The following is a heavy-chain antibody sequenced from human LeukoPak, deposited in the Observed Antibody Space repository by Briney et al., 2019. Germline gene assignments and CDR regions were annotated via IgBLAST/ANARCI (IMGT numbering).Heavy chain of an antibody. CDR1: GGSISSSSYY. D-gene: IGHD1-20*01. V-gene: IGHV4-39*07. J-gene: IGHJ4*02. CDR3: ARRSGITGTTGY. CDR2: IYYSGST. Sequence: PSETLSLTCTVSGGSISSSSYYWGWIRQPPGTGLEWIGSIYYSGSTYYNPSLKSRVTISVDTSKNQFSLKLSSVTAADTAVYYCARRSGITGTTGYWGQGTLVTVSS.